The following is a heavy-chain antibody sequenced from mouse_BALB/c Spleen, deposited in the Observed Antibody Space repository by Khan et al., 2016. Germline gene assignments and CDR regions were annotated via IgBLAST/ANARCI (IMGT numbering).Heavy chain of an antibody. J-gene: IGHJ1*01. V-gene: IGHV1-26*01. CDR2: VNPNNGGT. CDR1: GYSFTAYY. CDR3: VRGGNYGNFDV. D-gene: IGHD2-1*01. Sequence: VQLQQSGPDLVKPGASVKISCKASGYSFTAYYIHWVKQSHGESLEWIGRVNPNNGGTSYIPKFKGKAVLTEDKSSNTVYMENRSLTFEDSGGYYCVRGGNYGNFDVWGAGTTVTVSS.